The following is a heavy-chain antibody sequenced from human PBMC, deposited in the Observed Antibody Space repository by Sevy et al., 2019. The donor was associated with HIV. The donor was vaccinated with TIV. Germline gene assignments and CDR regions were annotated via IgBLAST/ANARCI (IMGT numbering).Heavy chain of an antibody. Sequence: SETLSLTCTVSGGSISSYYWSWIRQPAGKGLEWIGRIYTSGRTNYNPSLKSRVTMSVDTSKNHFSLKLSSVTAADTAVYYCARGAIFGVVIISDAFDIWGQGTMVTVSS. V-gene: IGHV4-4*07. D-gene: IGHD3-3*01. J-gene: IGHJ3*02. CDR3: ARGAIFGVVIISDAFDI. CDR1: GGSISSYY. CDR2: IYTSGRT.